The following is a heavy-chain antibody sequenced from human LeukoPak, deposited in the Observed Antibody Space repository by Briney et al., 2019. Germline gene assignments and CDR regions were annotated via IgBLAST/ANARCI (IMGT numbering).Heavy chain of an antibody. CDR3: AKDPKDIVVVVAATNKDNWFDP. D-gene: IGHD2-15*01. J-gene: IGHJ5*02. V-gene: IGHV3-23*01. CDR1: GFTFSSYA. CDR2: ISGSGGST. Sequence: PGGSLRLSCAASGFTFSSYAMSWVRQAPGKGLEWVSAISGSGGSTYYADSVKGRFTISRDNSKNTLYLQMNSLRAEDTAVYYCAKDPKDIVVVVAATNKDNWFDPWGQGTLVTVSS.